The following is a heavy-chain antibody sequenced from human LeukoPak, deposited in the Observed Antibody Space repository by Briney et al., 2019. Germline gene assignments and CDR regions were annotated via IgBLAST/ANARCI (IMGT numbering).Heavy chain of an antibody. J-gene: IGHJ4*02. CDR2: ISGGTGSP. Sequence: GASVKVSCKASGYTFSDYSMHWVRQAPGQAPEWMGWISGGTGSPKYSQRFQGRVTITRDTSARTDYMALSSLRPTDTAVYFCARGRYYSDSSYYYFDSWGQGTLVTVSS. V-gene: IGHV1-3*01. CDR3: ARGRYYSDSSYYYFDS. D-gene: IGHD3-22*01. CDR1: GYTFSDYS.